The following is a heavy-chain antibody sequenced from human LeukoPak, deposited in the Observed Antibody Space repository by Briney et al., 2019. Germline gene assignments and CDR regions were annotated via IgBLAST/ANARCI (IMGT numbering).Heavy chain of an antibody. CDR1: GFTFSSYG. J-gene: IGHJ4*02. V-gene: IGHV3-30*03. CDR2: ISYDGSNK. D-gene: IGHD3-10*01. Sequence: AGGSLRLSCAASGFTFSSYGMHWVRQAPGKGLEWVAVISYDGSNKYYADSVKGRFTISRDNSKNTLYLQMNRLRAEDTAVYYCATWDYGSGSYGDYWGQGTLVTVSS. CDR3: ATWDYGSGSYGDY.